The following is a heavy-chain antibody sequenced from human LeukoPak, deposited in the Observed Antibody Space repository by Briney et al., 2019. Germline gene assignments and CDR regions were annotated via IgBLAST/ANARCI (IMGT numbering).Heavy chain of an antibody. Sequence: GGSLRLSCAASGFTFSSSAMSWVRQAPGKGLEWVSTISGSGSNTYYADSVQGRFTISRDSSKSTLYLQMNSLRADDTAVYYCAKAYSGSHRGAFDVWGQGTMVTVSS. CDR1: GFTFSSSA. CDR2: ISGSGSNT. J-gene: IGHJ3*01. D-gene: IGHD1-26*01. CDR3: AKAYSGSHRGAFDV. V-gene: IGHV3-23*01.